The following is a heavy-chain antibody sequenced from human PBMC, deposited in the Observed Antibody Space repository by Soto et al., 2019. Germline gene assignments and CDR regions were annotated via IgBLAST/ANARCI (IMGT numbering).Heavy chain of an antibody. J-gene: IGHJ4*02. Sequence: GGSLRLSCAASGFTFSNYRMNWVRQAPGKGLEWIASISKTGXXXXXXDSVKGRFTISRDDAKNSLFLQMNGLRDEDTAVYYCATLIQKVISTSVDYWGQGTLVTVSS. CDR1: GFTFSNYR. CDR3: ATLIQKVISTSVDY. D-gene: IGHD3-16*02. CDR2: ISKTGXXX. V-gene: IGHV3-48*02.